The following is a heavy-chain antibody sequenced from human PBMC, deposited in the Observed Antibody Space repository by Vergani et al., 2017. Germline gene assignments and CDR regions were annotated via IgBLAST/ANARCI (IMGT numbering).Heavy chain of an antibody. V-gene: IGHV4-31*03. CDR3: ARSTLHSGGERAFDI. J-gene: IGHJ3*02. Sequence: QVQLQESGPGLVKPSQTLSLTCTVSGGPISSGGYYWSWIRQHPGKGLEWIGYIYYSGSTYYNPSLKSRVTIPVETSKNQFFLKLISVTAADTAVYYCARSTLHSGGERAFDIWGQGTMVTVSS. CDR1: GGPISSGGYY. D-gene: IGHD1-14*01. CDR2: IYYSGST.